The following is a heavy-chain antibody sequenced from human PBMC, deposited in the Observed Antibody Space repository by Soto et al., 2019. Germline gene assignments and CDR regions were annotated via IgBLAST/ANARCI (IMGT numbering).Heavy chain of an antibody. J-gene: IGHJ4*02. CDR3: ARDSPIGSTYSGYDAIDS. D-gene: IGHD5-12*01. Sequence: QVQLVQSGAEVKKPGSSVKVSCKASGGTFSTSTFTWVRQAPGQGLEWMGRTIPILGVADYAQDFQGRVTITADKSTSTAYMELTSLTSKDTAVYYCARDSPIGSTYSGYDAIDSWGQGTLVTVSS. V-gene: IGHV1-69*08. CDR1: GGTFSTST. CDR2: TIPILGVA.